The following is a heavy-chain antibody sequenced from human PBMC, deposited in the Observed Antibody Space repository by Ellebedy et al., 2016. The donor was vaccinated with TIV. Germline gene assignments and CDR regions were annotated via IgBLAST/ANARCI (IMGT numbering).Heavy chain of an antibody. V-gene: IGHV3-74*01. D-gene: IGHD6-13*01. Sequence: GGSLRLSCAASGFTFSSYGMHWVRQAPGKGLVWVSRINSDGSSTSYADSVKGRFTISRDNAKNSLYLQMNSLRAEDTAVYYCARDGRDDNRGRLSIAAARAFGDWGQGTLVTVSS. CDR2: INSDGSST. CDR1: GFTFSSYG. CDR3: ARDGRDDNRGRLSIAAARAFGD. J-gene: IGHJ4*02.